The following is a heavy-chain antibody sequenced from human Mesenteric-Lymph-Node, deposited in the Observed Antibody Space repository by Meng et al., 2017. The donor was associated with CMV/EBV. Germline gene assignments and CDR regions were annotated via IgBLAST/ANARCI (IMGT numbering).Heavy chain of an antibody. D-gene: IGHD1-26*01. V-gene: IGHV3-21*01. CDR2: ISSSSSYI. CDR1: GFTFSSYS. CDR3: ARDRRRGGGATTLNS. J-gene: IGHJ4*02. Sequence: GGSLRLSCAASGFTFSSYSMNWVRQAPGKGLEWVSSISSSSSYIYYADSVKGRFTISRDNAKNSLYLQMNSLRVEDTAVYYCARDRRRGGGATTLNSWGQGALVTVSS.